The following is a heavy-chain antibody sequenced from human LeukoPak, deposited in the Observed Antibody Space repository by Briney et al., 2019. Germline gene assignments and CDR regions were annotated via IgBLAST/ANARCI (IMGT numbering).Heavy chain of an antibody. CDR3: ARGVSAFDI. V-gene: IGHV1-18*01. D-gene: IGHD3-10*01. Sequence: ASVKVSCKAPGYTLSSYDINWVRQATGQGLEWMGWISAYNGNTNYAQKLQGRVTMTTDTSTSTAYMELRSLRSDDTAVYYCARGVSAFDIWGQGTMVTVSS. CDR2: ISAYNGNT. J-gene: IGHJ3*02. CDR1: GYTLSSYD.